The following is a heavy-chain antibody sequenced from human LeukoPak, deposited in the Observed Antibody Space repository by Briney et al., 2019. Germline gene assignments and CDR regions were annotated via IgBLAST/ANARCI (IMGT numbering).Heavy chain of an antibody. J-gene: IGHJ4*02. CDR3: ARDRRTGRLGELSLDPCFDY. V-gene: IGHV3-53*01. D-gene: IGHD3-16*02. Sequence: GGSLRLSCAASGFTVSSNYMSWVRQAPGKGLEWVSVIYSGGSTYYADSVKGRFTISRDNSKNTLYLQVNSLRAEDTAVYYCARDRRTGRLGELSLDPCFDYWGQGTLVTVSS. CDR2: IYSGGST. CDR1: GFTVSSNY.